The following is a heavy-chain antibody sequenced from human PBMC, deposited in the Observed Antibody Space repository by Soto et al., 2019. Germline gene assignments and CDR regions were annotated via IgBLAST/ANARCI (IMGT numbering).Heavy chain of an antibody. CDR3: ARDLNSEGWFDP. CDR1: GGCISSGGYY. CDR2: IYYSGST. Sequence: SLSLTCTVCGGCISSGGYYWSWIRQHPGKGLEWIGYIYYSGSTYYNPSLKSRVTISVDTSKNQFSLKLSSVTAADTAVYYCARDLNSEGWFDPWGQRTLVTVSS. V-gene: IGHV4-31*03. D-gene: IGHD2-15*01. J-gene: IGHJ5*02.